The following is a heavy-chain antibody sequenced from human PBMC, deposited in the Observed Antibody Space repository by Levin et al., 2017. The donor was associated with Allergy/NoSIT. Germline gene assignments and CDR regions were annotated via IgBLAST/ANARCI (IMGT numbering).Heavy chain of an antibody. CDR3: ARDNIGLPDAFDI. V-gene: IGHV3-9*01. CDR2: ISWNSGSI. D-gene: IGHD3-10*01. CDR1: GFTFDDYA. J-gene: IGHJ3*02. Sequence: QSGGSLRLSCAASGFTFDDYAMHWVRQAPGKGLEWVSGISWNSGSIGYADSVKGRFTISRDNAKNSLYLQMNSLRTEDTALYYCARDNIGLPDAFDIWGLGTMVIVSS.